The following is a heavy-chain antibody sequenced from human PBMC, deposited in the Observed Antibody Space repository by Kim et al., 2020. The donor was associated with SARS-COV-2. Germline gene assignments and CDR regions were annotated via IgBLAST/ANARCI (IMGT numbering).Heavy chain of an antibody. V-gene: IGHV3-23*01. D-gene: IGHD3-10*01. CDR1: GFTFSSYA. J-gene: IGHJ4*02. Sequence: GGSLRLSCAASGFTFSSYAMSWVRQAPGKGLEWVSAISGSGGSTYYADSVKGRFTISRDNSKNTLYLQMNSLRAEDTAVYYCANGTITMVRGVIIYENQFDYWGQGTLVTVSS. CDR2: ISGSGGST. CDR3: ANGTITMVRGVIIYENQFDY.